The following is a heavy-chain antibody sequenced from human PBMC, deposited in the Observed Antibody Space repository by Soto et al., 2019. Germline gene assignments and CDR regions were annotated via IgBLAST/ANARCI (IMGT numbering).Heavy chain of an antibody. CDR1: GGSISSGDYY. V-gene: IGHV4-30-4*01. CDR3: ARDRTPADGMDV. J-gene: IGHJ6*02. D-gene: IGHD2-2*01. Sequence: QVQLQESGPGLVKPSQTLSLTCTVSGGSISSGDYYWSWIRQPPGKGLEWIGYIYYSGSTYYNPSLRSRVTISVDTAKKQVALKLSSVTAADTAVYYCARDRTPADGMDVWGQGTTVTVSS. CDR2: IYYSGST.